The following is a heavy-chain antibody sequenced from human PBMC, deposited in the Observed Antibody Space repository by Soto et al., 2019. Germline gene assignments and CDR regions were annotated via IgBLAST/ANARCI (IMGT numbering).Heavy chain of an antibody. D-gene: IGHD6-6*01. CDR2: IYYSGST. Sequence: SETLSLTCTVSGGSISSGDYYWSWIRQPPGKGLEWIGYIYYSGSTYYDPSLKSRVTISVDTSKNQFSLKLSSVTAADTAVYYCARLLAARRRWAFGYWGQGTLVTVSS. CDR3: ARLLAARRRWAFGY. J-gene: IGHJ4*02. V-gene: IGHV4-30-4*01. CDR1: GGSISSGDYY.